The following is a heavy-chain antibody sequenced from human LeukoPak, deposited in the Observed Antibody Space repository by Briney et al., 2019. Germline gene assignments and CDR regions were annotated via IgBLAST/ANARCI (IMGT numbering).Heavy chain of an antibody. CDR1: GFTFSSYG. J-gene: IGHJ4*02. Sequence: PGVSLRLSCAASGFTFSSYGMHWVRQAPGKGLEWVAVIWYDGSNKYYADSVRGRFTISRDNSKNTLYLQMNSLRAEDTAVYYCAREDYGDYGLDYWGQGTLVTVSS. D-gene: IGHD4-17*01. V-gene: IGHV3-33*01. CDR2: IWYDGSNK. CDR3: AREDYGDYGLDY.